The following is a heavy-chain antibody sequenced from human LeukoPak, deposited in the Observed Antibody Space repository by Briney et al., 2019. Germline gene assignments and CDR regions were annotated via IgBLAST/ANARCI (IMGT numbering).Heavy chain of an antibody. D-gene: IGHD4-11*01. CDR2: IYYSGST. CDR1: GVSISGSSYY. J-gene: IGHJ4*02. CDR3: ARPPRYSNYALDY. Sequence: SETLSLTCTVSGVSISGSSYYWGWIRQPPGKGLEWIGSIYYSGSTDYKPSLKSRVTMSVDTSKNQFSLKLSSVTAADTAVYYCARPPRYSNYALDYWGQGTLVTVSS. V-gene: IGHV4-39*01.